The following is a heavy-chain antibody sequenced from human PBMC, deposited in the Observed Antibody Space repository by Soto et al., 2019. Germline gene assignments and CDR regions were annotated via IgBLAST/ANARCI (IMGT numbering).Heavy chain of an antibody. D-gene: IGHD6-13*01. Sequence: GGSLRLSCAASGFTFSSYAMHWVRQAPGKGLEWVAVISYDGSNKYYADSVKGRFTISRDNSKNTLYLQMNSLRAEDTAVYYCARDPLPPGIAAAGHYFDYWGQGTLVTVSS. J-gene: IGHJ4*02. CDR3: ARDPLPPGIAAAGHYFDY. CDR1: GFTFSSYA. V-gene: IGHV3-30-3*01. CDR2: ISYDGSNK.